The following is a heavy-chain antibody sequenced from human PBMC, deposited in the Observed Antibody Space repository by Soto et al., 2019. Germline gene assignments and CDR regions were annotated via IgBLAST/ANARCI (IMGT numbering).Heavy chain of an antibody. CDR3: ATYGSGSYKPTTFDY. J-gene: IGHJ4*02. CDR1: GGSISNGNYY. V-gene: IGHV4-31*03. D-gene: IGHD3-10*01. Sequence: QVQLQESGPGLVKPSQTLSLTCTVSGGSISNGNYYWSWIRQHPGKGLEWIGYIYYIGSTYYNPSLKSRVTISVDTSKNQFSLKLSSVTAADTAVYYCATYGSGSYKPTTFDYWGQGTLVTVSS. CDR2: IYYIGST.